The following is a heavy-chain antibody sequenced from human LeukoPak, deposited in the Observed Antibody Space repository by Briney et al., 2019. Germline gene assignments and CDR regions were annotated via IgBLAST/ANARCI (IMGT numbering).Heavy chain of an antibody. V-gene: IGHV3-30*19. CDR2: ISYDGSNK. J-gene: IGHJ2*01. CDR1: GFTFSSYG. Sequence: GGSLRLSCAASGFTFSSYGMHWVRQAPGKGLEWVAVISYDGSNKYYADSVKGRFTISRDNSRNTLYLQMNSLRAEDTAVYYCARGFARVATSYWHFDLWGRGTRVTVSS. D-gene: IGHD4-23*01. CDR3: ARGFARVATSYWHFDL.